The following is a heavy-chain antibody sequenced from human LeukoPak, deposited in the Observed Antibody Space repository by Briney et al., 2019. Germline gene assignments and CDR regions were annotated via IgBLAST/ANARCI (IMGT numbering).Heavy chain of an antibody. CDR3: ASSTYYYDSSGYYYDY. J-gene: IGHJ4*02. D-gene: IGHD3-22*01. CDR2: ISSSSSYI. V-gene: IGHV3-21*01. CDR1: GFTFSSYS. Sequence: PGGSLRLSYATSGFTFSSYSMNWIRQAPGKGLERVSSISSSSSYIYYADSVKGRFTISRDNAKNSLYLQMNSLRTEDTAVYYCASSTYYYDSSGYYYDYWGQGTLVTVSS.